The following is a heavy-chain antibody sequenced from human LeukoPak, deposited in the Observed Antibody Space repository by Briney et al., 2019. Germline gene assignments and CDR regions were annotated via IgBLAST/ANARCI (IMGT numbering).Heavy chain of an antibody. CDR1: GGSISSYY. Sequence: SETLSLTCTVSGGSISSYYWSWIRQPPGKGLEWIGYIYYSGITNYNPSLKSRVTISVDTSKNHFSLKLSSVTAADAAVYYCARRRPKDGIDVWGQGTTVTVSS. V-gene: IGHV4-59*08. J-gene: IGHJ6*02. CDR2: IYYSGIT. CDR3: ARRRPKDGIDV.